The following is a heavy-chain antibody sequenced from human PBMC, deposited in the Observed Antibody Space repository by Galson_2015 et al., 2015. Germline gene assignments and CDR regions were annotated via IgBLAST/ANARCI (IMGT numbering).Heavy chain of an antibody. J-gene: IGHJ4*02. CDR2: INSDGSSI. Sequence: SLRLSCAASGFTFTIYWMHWVRQAPGKGLVWVSRINSDGSSIDYADSVKGRFTISRDNTKNTLYLQMNSLRAEDTAVYYCVRDLPSEPQLFDYWGQGTPVTVSS. V-gene: IGHV3-74*01. CDR3: VRDLPSEPQLFDY. CDR1: GFTFTIYW. D-gene: IGHD6-13*01.